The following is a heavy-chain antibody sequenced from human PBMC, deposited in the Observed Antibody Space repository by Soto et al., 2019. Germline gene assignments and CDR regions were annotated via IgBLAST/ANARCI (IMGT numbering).Heavy chain of an antibody. J-gene: IGHJ4*02. CDR2: IKQDGIEK. Sequence: GGSLRLSCAASGFTFSSYWISWVRQAPWKGLEWVANIKQDGIEKYYVDSVKGRFTISRDNAKNSLYLQMNGLRAEDTAVYYCARAPWRFDYWGQGILVTVSS. V-gene: IGHV3-7*01. CDR1: GFTFSSYW. CDR3: ARAPWRFDY.